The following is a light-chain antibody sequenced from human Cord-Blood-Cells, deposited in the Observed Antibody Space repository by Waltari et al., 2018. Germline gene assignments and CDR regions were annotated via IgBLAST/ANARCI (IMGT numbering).Light chain of an antibody. J-gene: IGKJ1*01. Sequence: DIQMTQSPSTLSASVGDRVTITCRASQSISSWLAWYQQKPGKAPKILIYDASSLESGVPSRFGGSGSGTEFTLTISSLQPDDFATYYCQQYNSYPWTFGQGTKVEIK. CDR2: DAS. V-gene: IGKV1-5*01. CDR1: QSISSW. CDR3: QQYNSYPWT.